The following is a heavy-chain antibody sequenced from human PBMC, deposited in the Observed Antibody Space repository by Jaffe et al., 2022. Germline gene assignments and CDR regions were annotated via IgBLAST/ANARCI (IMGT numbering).Heavy chain of an antibody. CDR2: TYHKSKWYN. V-gene: IGHV6-1*01. J-gene: IGHJ3*02. D-gene: IGHD3-10*01. CDR1: GDSVSSNSAA. CDR3: ARYGFYYGSGIYGALDI. Sequence: QVQLQQSGPGLVKPSQTLSLTCAISGDSVSSNSAAWTWIRQSPSRGLEWLGRTYHKSKWYNDYAVSVKSRITINPDTSKNQFSLQLNSVTPEDTAVYYCARYGFYYGSGIYGALDIWGQGTMVTVSS.